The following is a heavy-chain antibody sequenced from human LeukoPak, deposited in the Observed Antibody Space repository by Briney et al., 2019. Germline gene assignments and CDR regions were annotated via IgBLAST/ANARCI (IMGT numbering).Heavy chain of an antibody. CDR2: IYHSGST. CDR3: ASHGTSFGLDY. CDR1: GGSISSDGYY. Sequence: SETLSLTCTVSGGSISSDGYYWSWIWQPPGKGLEWIGYIYHSGSTYYDPSLKSRVTISLDRSKNQFSLRLSSVTAADTAVYYCASHGTSFGLDYWGQGILVTVSS. D-gene: IGHD1-14*01. V-gene: IGHV4-30-2*01. J-gene: IGHJ4*02.